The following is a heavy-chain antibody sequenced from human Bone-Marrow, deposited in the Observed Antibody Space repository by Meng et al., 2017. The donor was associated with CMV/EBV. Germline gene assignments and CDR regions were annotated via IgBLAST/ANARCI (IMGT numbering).Heavy chain of an antibody. CDR1: GFIFSSYD. CDR2: LRHDGSNK. V-gene: IGHV3-30*02. CDR3: AKDLDGGDKG. J-gene: IGHJ4*02. Sequence: GGSLRLSCAASGFIFSSYDMHWVRQAPGKGLEWVAYLRHDGSNKDYADSVKGRITISRDISTNTLYLQMNSLRVEDTAVYYCAKDLDGGDKGWGQGTLVTGSS. D-gene: IGHD2-21*02.